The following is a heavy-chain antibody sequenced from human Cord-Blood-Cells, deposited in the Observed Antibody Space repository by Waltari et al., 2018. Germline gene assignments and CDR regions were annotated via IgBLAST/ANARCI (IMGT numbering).Heavy chain of an antibody. J-gene: IGHJ3*02. CDR1: GFTFSSYE. CDR2: ISSSGSTI. Sequence: EVQLVESGGGLVQPGGSLRLSCAASGFTFSSYEMNWVRQAPGKGLEWVSYISSSGSTIYYADSVNGRFTISRDNAKNSLYLQMNSLRAEDTAVYYCARVSAAAGDAFDIWGQGTMVTVSS. D-gene: IGHD6-13*01. CDR3: ARVSAAAGDAFDI. V-gene: IGHV3-48*03.